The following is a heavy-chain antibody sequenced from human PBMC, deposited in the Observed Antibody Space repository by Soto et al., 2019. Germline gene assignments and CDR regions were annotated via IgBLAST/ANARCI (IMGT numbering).Heavy chain of an antibody. CDR3: ARDGGRHSGGIDH. D-gene: IGHD1-26*01. CDR2: IIPIFGTA. V-gene: IGHV1-69*01. J-gene: IGHJ4*02. Sequence: QVQLVQSGAEVKKPGSSVKVSCKASGGTFSSYSINWVRQAPGQGLEWMGEIIPIFGTANYAQKFQGRVTITADESTSTAYMELSSLRSEYTAVYYCARDGGRHSGGIDHWGQGTLVTVSS. CDR1: GGTFSSYS.